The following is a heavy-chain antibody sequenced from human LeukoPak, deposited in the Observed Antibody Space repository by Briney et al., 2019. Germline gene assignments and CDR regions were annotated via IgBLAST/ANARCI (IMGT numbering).Heavy chain of an antibody. Sequence: ASVKVSCKASGYTFTSYYMHWVRQAPGQGLEWMGIINPSGGSTSYAQKFQGRVTMTRDTSTSTVYMELSSLRSEDTAVYYCARDIVVVPAAMPGDYYYYYYMDVGGKGTTVTVSS. CDR2: INPSGGST. CDR1: GYTFTSYY. V-gene: IGHV1-46*01. D-gene: IGHD2-2*01. J-gene: IGHJ6*03. CDR3: ARDIVVVPAAMPGDYYYYYYMDV.